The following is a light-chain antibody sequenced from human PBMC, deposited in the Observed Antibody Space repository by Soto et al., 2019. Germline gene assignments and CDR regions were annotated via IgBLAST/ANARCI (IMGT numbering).Light chain of an antibody. CDR1: QTISSW. V-gene: IGKV1-5*03. CDR2: KAS. CDR3: QHYNSYSEA. Sequence: DIQMTQSASTLSGSLGDRVTITCGASQTISSWLAWYQQKPGKAPKLLIYKASTLESGVPSRFSGSGSGTEFTLTISSLQTDDFATYYCQHYNSYSEAFGQGTKVDIK. J-gene: IGKJ1*01.